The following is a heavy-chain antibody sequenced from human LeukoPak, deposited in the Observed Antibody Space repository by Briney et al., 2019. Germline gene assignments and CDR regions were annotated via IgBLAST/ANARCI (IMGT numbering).Heavy chain of an antibody. CDR2: T. CDR1: GGSLTDGDYY. Sequence: PSETLSLTCTVSGGSLTDGDYYWGWVRQPPGTGLQWIATTYEGASLKSRVTISVDTSKNQFSLKLSSVTAADTAVYYCARGGYDFWSGYPFDYWGQGTLVTVSS. D-gene: IGHD3-3*01. V-gene: IGHV4-61*08. J-gene: IGHJ4*02. CDR3: ARGGYDFWSGYPFDY.